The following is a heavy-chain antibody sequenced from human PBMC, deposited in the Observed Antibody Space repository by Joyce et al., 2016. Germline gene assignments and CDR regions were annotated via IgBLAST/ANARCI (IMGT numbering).Heavy chain of an antibody. V-gene: IGHV4-39*01. D-gene: IGHD3-3*01. Sequence: QLQLQESGPGLVKSSETLSLTCTVSGGSIRSSSYYWGWIRQPAGKGLEWMGTIYYTESTYYNATLKGLVSVSIDTSENQFSLKRSSVTAADTAVYFCARSGRYDLGYFDSWGQGTLVTVSS. CDR1: GGSIRSSSYY. CDR3: ARSGRYDLGYFDS. CDR2: IYYTEST. J-gene: IGHJ4*02.